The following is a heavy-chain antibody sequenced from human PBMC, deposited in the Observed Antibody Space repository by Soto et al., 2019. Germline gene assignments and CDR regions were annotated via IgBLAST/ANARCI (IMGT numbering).Heavy chain of an antibody. V-gene: IGHV5-51*01. J-gene: IGHJ6*02. Sequence: GESLKISCMTSGYSFLNYWLGWVRQMPGKGLEWMGIIYPGDSVASYSPSLQGQVTISADTSISTLYLQWCSLKDSDTAMYYSARHSVYTSMSASFNVWGQGTTVTV. D-gene: IGHD5-18*01. CDR1: GYSFLNYW. CDR3: ARHSVYTSMSASFNV. CDR2: IYPGDSVA.